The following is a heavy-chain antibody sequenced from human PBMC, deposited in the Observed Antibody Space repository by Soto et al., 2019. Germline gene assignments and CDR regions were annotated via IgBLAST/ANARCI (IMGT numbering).Heavy chain of an antibody. J-gene: IGHJ4*02. V-gene: IGHV4-30-2*01. CDR3: AATLKPIMISPHGYAQLSFDN. D-gene: IGHD3-16*01. CDR2: IYNSGST. CDR1: GGYISGGYYS. Sequence: PSETLSLTCAVSGGYISGGYYSWSWIRQPPGKGLEWIGFIYNSGSTYYNSSLKSRVTISVDRSKNHFFLNLTSVTAADTAVYYCAATLKPIMISPHGYAQLSFDNWGQGRLVTVSS.